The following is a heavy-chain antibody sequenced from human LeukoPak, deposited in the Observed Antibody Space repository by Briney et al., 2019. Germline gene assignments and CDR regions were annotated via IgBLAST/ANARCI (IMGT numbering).Heavy chain of an antibody. CDR2: ISNAGST. D-gene: IGHD3-22*01. CDR3: ARDRPGGYYGFDY. CDR1: GFTVSSTY. V-gene: IGHV3-53*01. J-gene: IGHJ4*02. Sequence: PGGSVRLSCAASGFTVSSTYMSWVRQAPGKGLEWVSIISNAGSTYYADSVKGRFTISRDNSKNTVFLQINSLRAEDTAVYYCARDRPGGYYGFDYWGQGTLVTVSS.